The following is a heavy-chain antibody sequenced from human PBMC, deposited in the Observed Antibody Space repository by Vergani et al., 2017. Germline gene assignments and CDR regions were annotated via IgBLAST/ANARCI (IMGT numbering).Heavy chain of an antibody. CDR3: ARGVRQPTYNWFDP. J-gene: IGHJ5*02. Sequence: QVQLQQWGAGLLKPSETLSLTCAVYGGSFSGYYWSWIRQPPGKGLEWIGEINHSGSTKYNPSLKSRVTISVDTSKNQFSLKLSSVTAADTAVYYCARGVRQPTYNWFDPWGQGTLVTVSS. CDR2: INHSGST. CDR1: GGSFSGYY. D-gene: IGHD2-2*01. V-gene: IGHV4-34*01.